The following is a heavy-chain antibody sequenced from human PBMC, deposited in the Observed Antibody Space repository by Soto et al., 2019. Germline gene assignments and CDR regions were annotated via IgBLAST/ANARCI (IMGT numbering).Heavy chain of an antibody. CDR2: IITAFGTT. V-gene: IGHV1-69*01. D-gene: IGHD5-18*01. Sequence: QVQLVQSGPEVKKPGSSVKVSCKASGDTFNSDVITWVRQAPGQGLDWLGGIITAFGTTSYAQNFQDRLTITADEAATTDHMELSSLTSDDTAMYYCTRSYGYTFGGSLDNWGQGTLVTFSS. CDR1: GDTFNSDV. J-gene: IGHJ4*02. CDR3: TRSYGYTFGGSLDN.